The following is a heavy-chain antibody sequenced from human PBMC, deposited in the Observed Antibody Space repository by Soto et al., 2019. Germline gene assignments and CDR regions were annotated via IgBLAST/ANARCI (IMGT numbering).Heavy chain of an antibody. J-gene: IGHJ6*02. Sequence: QVQLQQWGAGLLKPSETLSLTCAVYGGSFSGYYWSWIRQHPGKGLEWIGETNHSGSTNYNPSLKSRVTISVDTSKNQFSLKLSSVTAADTAVYYCARVTGRYYYGMDVWGQGTTVTVSS. CDR1: GGSFSGYY. V-gene: IGHV4-34*01. CDR3: ARVTGRYYYGMDV. CDR2: TNHSGST.